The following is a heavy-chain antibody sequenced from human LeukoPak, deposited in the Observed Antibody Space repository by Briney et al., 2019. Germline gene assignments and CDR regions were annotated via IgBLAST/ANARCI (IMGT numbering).Heavy chain of an antibody. V-gene: IGHV3-30*18. CDR1: GFTFSSYG. CDR3: AKVAVATRRSGYYYYMDV. J-gene: IGHJ6*03. CDR2: ISYDGSNK. Sequence: GGSLRLSCAASGFTFSSYGMHWVRQAPGKGLEWVAVISYDGSNKYYADSVKGRFTISRDNSKNTLYLQMNSLRAEDTAVHYCAKVAVATRRSGYYYYMDVWGKGTTVTVSS. D-gene: IGHD5-12*01.